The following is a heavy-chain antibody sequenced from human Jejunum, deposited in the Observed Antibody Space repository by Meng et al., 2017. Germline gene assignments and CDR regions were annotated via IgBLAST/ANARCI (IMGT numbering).Heavy chain of an antibody. Sequence: GGSLRLSCAASGFPFSSYAMSWVRQPPGKGLEWVSDINYSGVSTYYADSVKGRFTISRDNSKNTVYLQLNSLSAEDTAVYYCAKRDGSGSYRFFDYWGQGTLVTVSS. CDR1: GFPFSSYA. CDR3: AKRDGSGSYRFFDY. CDR2: INYSGVST. V-gene: IGHV3-23*01. D-gene: IGHD3-10*01. J-gene: IGHJ4*02.